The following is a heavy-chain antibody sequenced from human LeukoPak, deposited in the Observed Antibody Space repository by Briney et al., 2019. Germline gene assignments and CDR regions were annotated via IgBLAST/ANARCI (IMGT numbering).Heavy chain of an antibody. V-gene: IGHV3-9*01. Sequence: GGSLRLSCAASGFTFDDYAMHWVRQAPGKGLEWVSGISWNSGTIGYADSVKGRFTISRDNAKNFLYLQMNSLRAEDTAFYYCAKDADSSGYYHFDYWGQGTLVTVSS. J-gene: IGHJ4*02. CDR3: AKDADSSGYYHFDY. CDR1: GFTFDDYA. CDR2: ISWNSGTI. D-gene: IGHD3-22*01.